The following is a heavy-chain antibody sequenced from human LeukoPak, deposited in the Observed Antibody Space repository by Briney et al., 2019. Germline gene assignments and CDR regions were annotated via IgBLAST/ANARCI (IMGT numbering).Heavy chain of an antibody. CDR1: GFTFSSYE. V-gene: IGHV3-48*03. J-gene: IGHJ4*02. CDR2: ISSSGSTI. CDR3: AREGSSGWKIDY. D-gene: IGHD6-19*01. Sequence: GGSLRLSCAASGFTFSSYEMNWVRQAPGKGLEWVSYISSSGSTIYYADSVKGRLTISRDNAKNSLYLQMNSLRAEDTAVYYCAREGSSGWKIDYWGQGTLVTVSS.